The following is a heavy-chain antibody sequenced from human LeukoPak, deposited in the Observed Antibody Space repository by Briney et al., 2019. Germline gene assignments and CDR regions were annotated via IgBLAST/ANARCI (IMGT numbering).Heavy chain of an antibody. D-gene: IGHD3-9*01. CDR2: ISFDGTIE. V-gene: IGHV3-30*04. Sequence: PGGSLRLSCAASGFTFTNYVMHWVRQAPGKGLEWVAFISFDGTIEYYADSVKGRFTISRDNSKNTLFLQLNGLRADDTSVYYCARGYDVLSGAIPDAFEVWGQGTMVTVSS. CDR1: GFTFTNYV. J-gene: IGHJ3*01. CDR3: ARGYDVLSGAIPDAFEV.